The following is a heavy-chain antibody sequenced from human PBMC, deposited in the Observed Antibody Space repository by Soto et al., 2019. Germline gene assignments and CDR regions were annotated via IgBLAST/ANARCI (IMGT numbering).Heavy chain of an antibody. D-gene: IGHD5-12*01. CDR1: GGTFSSYA. V-gene: IGHV1-69*13. CDR3: ARGVGLYSGYDY. CDR2: IVPIVDTS. Sequence: ASVKVSCKTSGGTFSSYAISWVRQAPGQGLGWMGGIVPIVDTSTYAQKFQGRVTITADESTSTVYMELSSLRSEDTAVYYCARGVGLYSGYDYWGQGTLVTVSS. J-gene: IGHJ4*02.